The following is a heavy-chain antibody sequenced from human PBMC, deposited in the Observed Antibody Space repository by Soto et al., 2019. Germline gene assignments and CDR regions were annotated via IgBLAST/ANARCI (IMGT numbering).Heavy chain of an antibody. J-gene: IGHJ4*02. CDR2: IHHSGKS. D-gene: IGHD6-19*01. Sequence: SETLSLTCAVYGGSFSGYYWSWIRQPPGKGLEWIGCIHHSGKSNYSPSLRSRVTMSVDTSKNQFSLKLNSMTAADTAIYYCARVGGSGWKFDSWGQGSWVTVAS. CDR1: GGSFSGYY. CDR3: ARVGGSGWKFDS. V-gene: IGHV4-34*01.